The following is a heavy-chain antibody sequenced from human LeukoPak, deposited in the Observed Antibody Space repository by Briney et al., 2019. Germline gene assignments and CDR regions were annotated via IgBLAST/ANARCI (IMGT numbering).Heavy chain of an antibody. D-gene: IGHD5-18*01. J-gene: IGHJ3*02. CDR2: INTHTGNP. Sequence: ASVKVSCKASGYIFTSYPMNWVRQAPGQGLEWLGWINTHTGNPTYGQGFTGRFAFSLDTSFSTAYVQISNLKTEDTATYYCARERRGYRYGQAFDIWGQGTVVTVSS. CDR1: GYIFTSYP. V-gene: IGHV7-4-1*02. CDR3: ARERRGYRYGQAFDI.